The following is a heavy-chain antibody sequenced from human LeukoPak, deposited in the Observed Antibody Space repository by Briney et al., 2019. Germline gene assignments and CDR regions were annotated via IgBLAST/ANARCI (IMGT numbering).Heavy chain of an antibody. CDR1: GLTFSSYA. CDR3: AKDPGYDILTGSCHDY. CDR2: ISGSGGST. V-gene: IGHV3-23*01. D-gene: IGHD3-9*01. J-gene: IGHJ4*02. Sequence: GGSLRLSCAASGLTFSSYAMSWVRQAPGKGLEWVSAISGSGGSTYYADSVKGRFTISRDNSKNTLYLQMNSLRAEDTAVYYCAKDPGYDILTGSCHDYWGQGTLVTVSS.